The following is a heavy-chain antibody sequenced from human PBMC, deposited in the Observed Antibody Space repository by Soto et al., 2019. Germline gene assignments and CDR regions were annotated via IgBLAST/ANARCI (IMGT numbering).Heavy chain of an antibody. D-gene: IGHD3-22*01. Sequence: AGGSLRLSCAASGFTFSSYAMHWVRQAPGKGLEWVAVISYDGSNKYYADSVKGRFTISRDNSKNTPYLQMNSLRAEDTAVYYCARGYYYDSNVWFDPWGQGTLVTVSS. CDR2: ISYDGSNK. CDR1: GFTFSSYA. V-gene: IGHV3-30-3*01. J-gene: IGHJ5*02. CDR3: ARGYYYDSNVWFDP.